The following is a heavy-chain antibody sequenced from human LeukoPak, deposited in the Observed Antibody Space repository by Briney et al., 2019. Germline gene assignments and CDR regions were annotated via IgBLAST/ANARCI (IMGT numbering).Heavy chain of an antibody. CDR1: GFTFNNYA. CDR2: ISGSGGTT. Sequence: GGSLRLSCAAPGFTFNNYAMNWVRQAPGKGLEWVSVISGSGGTTYYADSVKGRFTISRDNSKNTLYLQMNSLRAEDTAVYYCAKDLPPYYDFWSGYYFDYWGQGTLVTVSS. J-gene: IGHJ4*02. V-gene: IGHV3-23*01. D-gene: IGHD3-3*01. CDR3: AKDLPPYYDFWSGYYFDY.